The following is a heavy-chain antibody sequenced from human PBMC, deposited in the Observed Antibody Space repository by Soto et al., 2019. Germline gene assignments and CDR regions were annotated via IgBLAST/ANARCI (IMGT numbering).Heavy chain of an antibody. CDR2: INPSGGST. CDR3: ARAYDYVWGSYRTTHNNGFDP. V-gene: IGHV1-46*01. CDR1: GYTFTSYY. Sequence: ASVKVSCKASGYTFTSYYMHWVRQAPGQGLEWMGIINPSGGSTSYAQKFQGRVTMTRDTSTSTVYMELSSLRSEDTAVYYCARAYDYVWGSYRTTHNNGFDPWGQGTLVTAPQ. D-gene: IGHD3-16*02. J-gene: IGHJ5*02.